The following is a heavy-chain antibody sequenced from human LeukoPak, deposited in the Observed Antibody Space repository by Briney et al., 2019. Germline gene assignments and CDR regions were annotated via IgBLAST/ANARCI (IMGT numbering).Heavy chain of an antibody. Sequence: GGSLRLSCAASGFTFSGSAMHWVRKASGKGLEWVGRIRSKSISYATAYAASVKGRFTISRDDAKNTAYLQMDSLKTEDTAVYYCTRPSYEGATADDYWGQGTLVTVSS. J-gene: IGHJ4*02. V-gene: IGHV3-73*01. D-gene: IGHD5-18*01. CDR3: TRPSYEGATADDY. CDR1: GFTFSGSA. CDR2: IRSKSISYAT.